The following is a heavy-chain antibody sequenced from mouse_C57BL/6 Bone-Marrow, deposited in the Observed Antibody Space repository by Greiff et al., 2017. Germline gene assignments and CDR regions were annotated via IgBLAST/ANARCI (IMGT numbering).Heavy chain of an antibody. J-gene: IGHJ3*01. CDR1: GFTFTDYY. V-gene: IGHV7-3*01. CDR3: ASLFAY. Sequence: DVQLVESGGGLVQPGGSLSLSCAASGFTFTDYYMSWVRQPPGKALEWLGFISNKANGYTTEYSASVKGPFTISRDNSQLILYLQMNALGAEDGATYYCASLFAYWGQGTLVTVSA. CDR2: ISNKANGYTT.